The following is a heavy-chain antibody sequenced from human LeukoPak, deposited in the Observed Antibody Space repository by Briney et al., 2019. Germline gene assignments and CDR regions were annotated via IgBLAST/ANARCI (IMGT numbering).Heavy chain of an antibody. D-gene: IGHD6-19*01. V-gene: IGHV4-59*11. CDR3: ARGSGWYYY. CDR2: IYYSGNT. CDR1: GGSISSHY. Sequence: SETLSLTCTVSGGSISSHYWSWVRQPPGKGLEWIGYIYYSGNTNYNPSLKSRVTISVDTSKNQFSLSLTSVTAADTAVYYCARGSGWYYYWGQGTLVTVS. J-gene: IGHJ4*02.